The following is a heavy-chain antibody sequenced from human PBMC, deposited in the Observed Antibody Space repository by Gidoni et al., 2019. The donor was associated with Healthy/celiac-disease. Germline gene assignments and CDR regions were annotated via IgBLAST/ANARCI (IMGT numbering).Heavy chain of an antibody. CDR2: IWYDGSNK. CDR3: ARNPVMTTVTTGRLYYYYGMDV. J-gene: IGHJ6*02. V-gene: IGHV3-33*01. Sequence: QVQLVESGGGVVQPGRSLRLSCAASGFTFSSYGRHWVLQAPGKGLEWVAVIWYDGSNKYYADSVKGRFTISRDNSKNTLYLQMNSLRAEDTAVYYCARNPVMTTVTTGRLYYYYGMDVWGQGTTVTVSS. CDR1: GFTFSSYG. D-gene: IGHD4-17*01.